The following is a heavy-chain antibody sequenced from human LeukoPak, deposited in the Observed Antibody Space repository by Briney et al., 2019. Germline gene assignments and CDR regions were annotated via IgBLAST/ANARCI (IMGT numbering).Heavy chain of an antibody. CDR3: VKNRERDGSGSYYNGDDY. J-gene: IGHJ4*02. CDR2: ISYDGSNK. Sequence: GGSLRLSCAASGFTFSSYGMHWVRQAPGKGLEWVAVISYDGSNKYYADSVKGRFTISRDNSKNTLYLQMNSLRAEDTAVYYCVKNRERDGSGSYYNGDDYWGQGTLVTVSS. CDR1: GFTFSSYG. V-gene: IGHV3-30*18. D-gene: IGHD3-10*01.